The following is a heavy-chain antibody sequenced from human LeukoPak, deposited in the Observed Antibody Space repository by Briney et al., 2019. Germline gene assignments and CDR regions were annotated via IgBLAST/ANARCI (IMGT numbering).Heavy chain of an antibody. CDR2: ISAYNGNT. Sequence: ASVKVSCKASGYTFTSYGISWVRQAPGQGLEWMGWISAYNGNTNYAQKLRGRVTTTTDTSTSTAYMELRSLRSDDTAVYYCARAPPYYDILTGYYMGYGMDVWGQGTTVTVSS. V-gene: IGHV1-18*01. D-gene: IGHD3-9*01. CDR1: GYTFTSYG. J-gene: IGHJ6*02. CDR3: ARAPPYYDILTGYYMGYGMDV.